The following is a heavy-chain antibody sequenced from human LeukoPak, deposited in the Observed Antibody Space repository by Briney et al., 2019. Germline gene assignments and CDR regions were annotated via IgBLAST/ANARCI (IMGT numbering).Heavy chain of an antibody. CDR1: GGSINGYY. Sequence: PSETLSLTCSVSGGSINGYYWSWIRQPPGKGLEWIAYVRDNGENNYNPSLKSRVAISVDTANNQISLRLNFVIAADTAIYYCARQPINTAAFDIWGLGTMVTVSS. CDR3: ARQPINTAAFDI. CDR2: VRDNGEN. V-gene: IGHV4-59*08. J-gene: IGHJ3*02. D-gene: IGHD5-18*01.